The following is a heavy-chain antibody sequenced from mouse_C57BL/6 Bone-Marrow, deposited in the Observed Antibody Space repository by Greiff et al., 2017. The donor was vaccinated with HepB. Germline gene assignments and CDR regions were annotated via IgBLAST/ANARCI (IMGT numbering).Heavy chain of an antibody. CDR3: ARHASYYYCSAWFAY. D-gene: IGHD1-1*01. CDR2: ISNGGGST. Sequence: EVQGVESGGGLVQPGGSLKLSCAASGFTFSDYYMYWVRQTPEKRLEWVAYISNGGGSTYYPDTVKGRFTISRDNAKNTLYLQMSRLKSEDTAMYYCARHASYYYCSAWFAYWGQGTLVTVSA. V-gene: IGHV5-12*01. CDR1: GFTFSDYY. J-gene: IGHJ3*01.